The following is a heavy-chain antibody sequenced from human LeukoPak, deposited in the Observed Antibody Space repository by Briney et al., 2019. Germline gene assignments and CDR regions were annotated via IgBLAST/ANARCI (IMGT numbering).Heavy chain of an antibody. Sequence: SQTLSLTCTVSGGSINSYYWSWIRQPPGKGLECIGYIYYSGSTNYNPSLKSRVTISVDTSKNQFSLKLSSVTAADTAVYYCARAPQRYSSSWYPDAFDIWGQGTTVTVSS. CDR3: ARAPQRYSSSWYPDAFDI. CDR2: IYYSGST. J-gene: IGHJ3*02. V-gene: IGHV4-59*01. D-gene: IGHD6-13*01. CDR1: GGSINSYY.